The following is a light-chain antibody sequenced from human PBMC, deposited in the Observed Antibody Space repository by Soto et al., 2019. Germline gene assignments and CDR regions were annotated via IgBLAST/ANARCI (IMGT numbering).Light chain of an antibody. V-gene: IGKV1-5*01. CDR1: QTISNW. J-gene: IGKJ4*01. CDR2: DAS. CDR3: QQYNTYPLT. Sequence: DIQMTQSPSTLSASVGDRVTITCRASQTISNWLAWYQQKPGKAPKVFIFDASTLDGGVPSRFSGRRSGTDFTLTISSLQPSDFATYYCQQYNTYPLTFGGGTKVDIK.